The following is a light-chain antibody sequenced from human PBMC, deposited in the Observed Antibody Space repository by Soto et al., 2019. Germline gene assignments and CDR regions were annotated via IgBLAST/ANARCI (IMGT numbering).Light chain of an antibody. V-gene: IGLV2-23*02. CDR3: CSYAGSSTHV. J-gene: IGLJ1*01. CDR2: EVS. Sequence: QFVLTQPASVSGSPGQSITFYCTGTSSDVGSSNLVSWYQQHPGKAPKLLIYEVSKRPSGVSNRFSGSKSGNTASLTISGLQAEDEADYYCCSYAGSSTHVFGTGTKVTVL. CDR1: SSDVGSSNL.